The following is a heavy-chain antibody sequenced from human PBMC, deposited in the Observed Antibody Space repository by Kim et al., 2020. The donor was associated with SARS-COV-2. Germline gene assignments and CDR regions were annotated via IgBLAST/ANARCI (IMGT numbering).Heavy chain of an antibody. V-gene: IGHV3-15*01. J-gene: IGHJ4*02. Sequence: YAPHVKGRFTNSRDDSKNTLYLQMNSLKTEDTAVYYCTSGLWFGEPSPSDYWGQGTLVTVSS. CDR3: TSGLWFGEPSPSDY. D-gene: IGHD3-10*01.